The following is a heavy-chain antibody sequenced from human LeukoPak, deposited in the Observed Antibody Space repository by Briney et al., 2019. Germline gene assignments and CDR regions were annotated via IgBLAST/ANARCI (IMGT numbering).Heavy chain of an antibody. CDR2: MNPNSGNT. CDR1: GYTFTSYD. CDR3: ARGRPDTSVPRTYYMDV. D-gene: IGHD5-18*01. Sequence: ASVKVSCKASGYTFTSYDINWVRQATGQGLEWMGWMNPNSGNTGYAQKFQGRVTMTRNTSISTSFMELSSLRSEDTAIYYCARGRPDTSVPRTYYMDVWGKGTTVTVSS. J-gene: IGHJ6*03. V-gene: IGHV1-8*01.